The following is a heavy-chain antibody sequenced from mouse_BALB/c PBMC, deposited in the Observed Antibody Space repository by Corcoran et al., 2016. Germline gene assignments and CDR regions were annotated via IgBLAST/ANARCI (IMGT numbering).Heavy chain of an antibody. V-gene: IGHV1-9*01. Sequence: QVQLQQSGAELMKPGASVKISCTATGYTFSSYWIEWVKQRPGHGLEWIGEILPGSGSTNYNEKFKGKATFTADTSSNTAYMQLSSLSSEDSAFYYCARMRTGTWYFDVWGAGTTVTVSS. J-gene: IGHJ1*01. CDR3: ARMRTGTWYFDV. CDR1: GYTFSSYW. D-gene: IGHD4-1*01. CDR2: ILPGSGST.